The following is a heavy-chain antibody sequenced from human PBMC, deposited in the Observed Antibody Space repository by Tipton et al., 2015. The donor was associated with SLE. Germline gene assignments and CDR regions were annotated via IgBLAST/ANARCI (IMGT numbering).Heavy chain of an antibody. V-gene: IGHV5-51*03. CDR3: VRSGRDLYFDQ. D-gene: IGHD3-10*01. CDR2: IYPGDSDT. CDR1: GYIFITYW. J-gene: IGHJ4*02. Sequence: VQLVQSGADVKKPGESLKISCRGSGYIFITYWIGWVRQMPGKGLEWVGIIYPGDSDTRYSPSFQGQVTISADRSTSTAYLQWHSLKASDTAMYYCVRSGRDLYFDQWGQGTLVTVSS.